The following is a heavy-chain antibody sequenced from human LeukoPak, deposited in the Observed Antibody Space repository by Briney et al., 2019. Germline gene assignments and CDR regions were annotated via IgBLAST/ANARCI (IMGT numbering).Heavy chain of an antibody. CDR1: GFTFDDYA. D-gene: IGHD3-22*01. V-gene: IGHV3-9*01. J-gene: IGHJ4*02. Sequence: GGSLRLSCAASGFTFDDYAMHWVRQAPGKGLEWVSGISWNSGSIGYADSVKGRFTISRDNAKNSLYLQMNSLRAEDTALYYCAKDNRSDYDSSGYDYWGQGTLVTVSS. CDR2: ISWNSGSI. CDR3: AKDNRSDYDSSGYDY.